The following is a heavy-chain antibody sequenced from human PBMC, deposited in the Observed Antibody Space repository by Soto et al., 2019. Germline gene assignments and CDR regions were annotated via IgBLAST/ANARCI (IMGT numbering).Heavy chain of an antibody. Sequence: QVQLVQSGAEVKKPGSSMKVSCKATGGTFNSYDINWVRQALGQALEWMGGIIPIVETPKYAQKFQGRVTITADESTNTVYMELSRLRSEDTAMYYCARLSRPNYYDTSGFFKGNWFEPWGQGTLVTVSS. CDR1: GGTFNSYD. CDR2: IIPIVETP. D-gene: IGHD3-22*01. CDR3: ARLSRPNYYDTSGFFKGNWFEP. V-gene: IGHV1-69*01. J-gene: IGHJ5*02.